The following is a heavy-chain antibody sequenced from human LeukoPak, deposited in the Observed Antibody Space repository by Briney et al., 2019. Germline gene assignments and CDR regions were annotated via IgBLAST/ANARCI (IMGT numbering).Heavy chain of an antibody. CDR1: GFTFSSYA. CDR3: AKDSVLRFLELGDY. J-gene: IGHJ4*02. V-gene: IGHV3-23*01. D-gene: IGHD3-3*01. Sequence: GGSLRLSCAASGFTFSSYAMSWVRQAPGEGLEWVSAISGSGGSTYYADSVKGRFTISRDNSKNTLYLQMNSLRAEDTAVYYCAKDSVLRFLELGDYWGQGTLVTVSS. CDR2: ISGSGGST.